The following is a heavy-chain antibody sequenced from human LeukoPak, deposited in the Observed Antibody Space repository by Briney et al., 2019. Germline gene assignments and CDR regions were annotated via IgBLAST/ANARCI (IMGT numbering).Heavy chain of an antibody. CDR1: GGSFSGYY. V-gene: IGHV4-34*01. CDR2: INHSGST. D-gene: IGHD3-10*01. Sequence: SETLSLTCAVYGGSFSGYYWSWIRQPPGKGLEWIGEINHSGSTNYNPSLKSRVTISVDTSKNQFSLKLNSVTAADTAVYYCARTFTMVRGPPRYWGQGTLVTVSS. CDR3: ARTFTMVRGPPRY. J-gene: IGHJ4*02.